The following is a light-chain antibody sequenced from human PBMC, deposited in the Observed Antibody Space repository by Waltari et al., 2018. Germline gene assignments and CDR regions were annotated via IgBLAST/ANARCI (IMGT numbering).Light chain of an antibody. J-gene: IGKJ1*01. CDR3: QQKNSYSPTWT. CDR2: QTS. CDR1: QSTSSW. V-gene: IGKV1-5*03. Sequence: DIQMTQSPSTPSASVRDTGHITCRASQSTSSWLAWFQQKPGKAPQLLVYQTSTLESWVPSRFSDIGSQSECTLTISSQQPDDFATYYCQQKNSYSPTWTFGQGTKVEIK.